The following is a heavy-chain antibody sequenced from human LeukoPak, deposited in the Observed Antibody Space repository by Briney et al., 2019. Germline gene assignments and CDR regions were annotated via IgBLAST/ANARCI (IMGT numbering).Heavy chain of an antibody. J-gene: IGHJ6*02. CDR2: FDPEDGET. CDR3: ATEGYSSGWNYYYYGMDV. D-gene: IGHD6-19*01. Sequence: ASVKVSCKVSGYTLTELSMHWVRQAPGKGLEWMGGFDPEDGETIYAQKFQGRVTTTEDTSTDTAYMELSSLRSEDTAVYYCATEGYSSGWNYYYYGMDVWGQGTTVTVSS. V-gene: IGHV1-24*01. CDR1: GYTLTELS.